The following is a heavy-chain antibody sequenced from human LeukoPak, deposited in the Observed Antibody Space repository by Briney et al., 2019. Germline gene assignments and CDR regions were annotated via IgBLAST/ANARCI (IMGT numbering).Heavy chain of an antibody. J-gene: IGHJ6*02. CDR3: ARDSIVVVPAAYGMDV. Sequence: GGSLRLSCAASGFTFSSYSMNWVRQAPGKGLEWVSSISSSSSYIYYADSVKGRFTISRDIAKNSLYLQMNSLRAEDTAVYYCARDSIVVVPAAYGMDVWGQGTTVTVSS. CDR1: GFTFSSYS. V-gene: IGHV3-21*01. D-gene: IGHD2-2*01. CDR2: ISSSSSYI.